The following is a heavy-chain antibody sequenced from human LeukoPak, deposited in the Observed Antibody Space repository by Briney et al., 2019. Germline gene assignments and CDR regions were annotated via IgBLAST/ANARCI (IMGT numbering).Heavy chain of an antibody. CDR1: GYSFTSYW. J-gene: IGHJ5*02. CDR2: IYPGDSDT. Sequence: GESLKISCKGSGYSFTSYWIGWVRQMPGKGLEWMGIIYPGDSDTRYSPSFQGQVTISADKSISTAYLQWSSLKASDTAMYYCARLMTMVRHDLPFDPWGQGTLVTASS. D-gene: IGHD3-10*01. V-gene: IGHV5-51*01. CDR3: ARLMTMVRHDLPFDP.